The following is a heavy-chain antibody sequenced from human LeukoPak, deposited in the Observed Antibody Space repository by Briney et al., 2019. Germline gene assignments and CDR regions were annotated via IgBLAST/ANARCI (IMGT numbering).Heavy chain of an antibody. J-gene: IGHJ4*02. Sequence: GGSLRLSCAPFGFTVSSNYMSWVRQAPGKGLEWVSTIYSDGTPYYADSLKGRFTISRDNSKNTLYLRINSLRAEDTAIYYCARAIQSHLLKGYFAYWGQGTLVTVSS. V-gene: IGHV3-53*01. CDR2: IYSDGTP. CDR1: GFTVSSNY. CDR3: ARAIQSHLLKGYFAY. D-gene: IGHD2-2*01.